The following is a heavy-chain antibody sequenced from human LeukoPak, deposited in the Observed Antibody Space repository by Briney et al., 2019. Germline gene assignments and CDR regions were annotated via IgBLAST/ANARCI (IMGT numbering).Heavy chain of an antibody. D-gene: IGHD3-22*01. CDR1: GGSISSYY. V-gene: IGHV4-59*01. CDR2: IYYSGST. CDR3: ARETNTNDYYDSSGYGDAFDN. J-gene: IGHJ3*02. Sequence: SETLSLTCTVSGGSISSYYWSWIRQPPGKGLEWIGYIYYSGSTNYNPSLKSRVTISVDTSKNQFSLKLSSVTAADTAVYYCARETNTNDYYDSSGYGDAFDNWGQGTMVTVSS.